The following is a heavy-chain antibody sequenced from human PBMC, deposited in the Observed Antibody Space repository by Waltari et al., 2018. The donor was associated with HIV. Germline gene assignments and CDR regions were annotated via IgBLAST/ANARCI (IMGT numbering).Heavy chain of an antibody. V-gene: IGHV3-23*01. D-gene: IGHD6-13*01. CDR1: GLTFSTYG. CDR2: ISGSGGNT. J-gene: IGHJ6*02. Sequence: EVQLLESGGGLVQIGGSLRPSCAASGLTFSTYGMKRVRQAPGKWLEWVSAISGSGGNTYYADSLKGRFTISRDNSKNTLYLQMNSLRAEDTAVYFCVKEHQYSHTWYSYYGMDVWGQGTTVTVSS. CDR3: VKEHQYSHTWYSYYGMDV.